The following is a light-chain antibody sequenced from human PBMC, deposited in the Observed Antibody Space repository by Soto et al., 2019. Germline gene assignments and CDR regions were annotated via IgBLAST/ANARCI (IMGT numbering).Light chain of an antibody. CDR1: SSDVGGYNY. Sequence: QSVLTQPASVSGYPGQSITISCTGTSSDVGGYNYVSWYQHHPGKAPKVMIYDVSNRPSGVSNRFSGSKSGNTASLTISGLQAEDEADYYCSSYTISSTLVFGGGTKLTVL. CDR2: DVS. J-gene: IGLJ2*01. CDR3: SSYTISSTLV. V-gene: IGLV2-14*03.